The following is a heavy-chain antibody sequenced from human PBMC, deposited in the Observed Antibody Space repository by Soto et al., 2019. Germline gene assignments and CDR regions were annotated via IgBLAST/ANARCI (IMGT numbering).Heavy chain of an antibody. J-gene: IGHJ3*01. CDR2: IYWNDDR. Sequence: QITLKESGPTLVKPTQSLTLTCTFSGVSLSNSGVGVGLIRQPPGKALEWLAFIYWNDDRHYSPSLKSRLTIAKDNSKNQVVLTMTNMDPVDTATYYCAHRSFANDAFDVWGQGTMVTVSS. V-gene: IGHV2-5*01. D-gene: IGHD3-3*01. CDR1: GVSLSNSGVG. CDR3: AHRSFANDAFDV.